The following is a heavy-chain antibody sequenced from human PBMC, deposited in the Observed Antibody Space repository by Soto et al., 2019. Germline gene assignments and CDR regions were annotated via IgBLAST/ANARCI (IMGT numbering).Heavy chain of an antibody. CDR3: AADVVPGAYYYMDV. D-gene: IGHD2-2*01. J-gene: IGHJ6*03. V-gene: IGHV1-58*02. CDR1: GFTFTSSA. Sequence: VKVSCKASGFTFTSSAMQWVRQARGQRLEWIGWIVVGSGNTNYAQKFQERVTITRDMSTSTAYMELSSLRSEDTAVYYCAADVVPGAYYYMDVWGKGTTVTVSS. CDR2: IVVGSGNT.